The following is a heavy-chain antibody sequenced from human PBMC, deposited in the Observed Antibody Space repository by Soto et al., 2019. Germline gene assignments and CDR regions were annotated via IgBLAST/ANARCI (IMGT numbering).Heavy chain of an antibody. CDR1: GYTFTDYY. Sequence: QVQLVQSGAEVKKPGASVKVSCKASGYTFTDYYIHCVRQAPGQGLEWMGMINPSGGSTDYAQKFRGRVTMTRDTSTGTVYMELSSLRSEDTAVYYCARPPFPGCLNAVCYPFDYWGQGTLVTVSS. CDR2: INPSGGST. V-gene: IGHV1-46*01. CDR3: ARPPFPGCLNAVCYPFDY. J-gene: IGHJ4*02. D-gene: IGHD2-8*01.